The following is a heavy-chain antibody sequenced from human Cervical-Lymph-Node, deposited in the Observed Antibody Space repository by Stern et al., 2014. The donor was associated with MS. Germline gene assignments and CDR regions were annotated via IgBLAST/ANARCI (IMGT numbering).Heavy chain of an antibody. Sequence: QVQLVQSGAEVKKPGASVKVSCKASGYTFTGYYMHWVRQAPGQGLEWMGWINPNSGGTNYAQTFQGRVTMTRDTSISTAYMELSRLRSDDTAVYYCARGGPRLRYYYYGMDVWGQGTTVTVSS. CDR3: ARGGPRLRYYYYGMDV. J-gene: IGHJ6*02. D-gene: IGHD6-6*01. V-gene: IGHV1-2*02. CDR1: GYTFTGYY. CDR2: INPNSGGT.